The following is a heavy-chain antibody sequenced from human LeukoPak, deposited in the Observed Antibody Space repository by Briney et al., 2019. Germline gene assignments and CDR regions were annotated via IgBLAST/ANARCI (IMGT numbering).Heavy chain of an antibody. CDR2: ISAYNGNT. Sequence: ASVKVSCKASGYTFTSYGISWVRQAPGQGLEWMGWISAYNGNTNYAQKLQGRVTMTRNTSISTAYMELSSLRSEDTAVYYCARGRIRVRGVIITGWYFDLWGRGTLVTVSS. D-gene: IGHD3-10*02. J-gene: IGHJ2*01. CDR1: GYTFTSYG. V-gene: IGHV1-18*01. CDR3: ARGRIRVRGVIITGWYFDL.